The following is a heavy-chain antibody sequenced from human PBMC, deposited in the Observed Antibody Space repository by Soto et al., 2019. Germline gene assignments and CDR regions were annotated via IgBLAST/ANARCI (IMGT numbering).Heavy chain of an antibody. Sequence: SETLSLTCTVSGGSISSYYWSWIRQPPGKGLEWIGYIYHSGDIYYNASLKSRLSISVDRSKNQFSLNLSSVTAADTAVYYCARGGGFWSGYDDAFDVWGPGTLVTVSS. CDR3: ARGGGFWSGYDDAFDV. V-gene: IGHV4-59*12. CDR2: IYHSGDI. CDR1: GGSISSYY. J-gene: IGHJ3*01. D-gene: IGHD3-3*01.